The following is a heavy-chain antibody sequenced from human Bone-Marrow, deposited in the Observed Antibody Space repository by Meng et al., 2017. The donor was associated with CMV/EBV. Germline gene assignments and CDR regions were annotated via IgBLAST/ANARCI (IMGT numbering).Heavy chain of an antibody. CDR2: ISYDGSNK. V-gene: IGHV3-30*04. CDR1: GFTFSSYA. CDR3: ARDESCSSTSCYGLGFDY. D-gene: IGHD2-2*01. Sequence: GESLKISCAASGFTFSSYAMHWVRQAPGKGLEWVAVISYDGSNKYYADSVKGRFTISRDNSKNTLYLQMNSLRAEDTAVYYCARDESCSSTSCYGLGFDYWGQGTLVTVS. J-gene: IGHJ4*02.